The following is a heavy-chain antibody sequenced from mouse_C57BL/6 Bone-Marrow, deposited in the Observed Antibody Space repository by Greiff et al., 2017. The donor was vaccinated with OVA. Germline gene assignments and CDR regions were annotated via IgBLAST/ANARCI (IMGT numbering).Heavy chain of an antibody. CDR3: ARETVRRYFDV. CDR1: GFSLTSYG. CDR2: IWSGGST. D-gene: IGHD1-1*01. J-gene: IGHJ1*03. Sequence: VQLQESGPGLVQPSQSLSITCTVSGFSLTSYGVHWVRQSPGKGLEWLGVIWSGGSTDYNAAFISRLSISKDNSKSQVFFKMNSLQADDTAIYYCARETVRRYFDVWGTGTTVTVSS. V-gene: IGHV2-2*01.